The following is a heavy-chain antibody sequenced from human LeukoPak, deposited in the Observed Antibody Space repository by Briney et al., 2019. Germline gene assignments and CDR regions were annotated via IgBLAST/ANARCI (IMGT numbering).Heavy chain of an antibody. D-gene: IGHD6-19*01. J-gene: IGHJ4*02. V-gene: IGHV1-8*01. CDR3: ARGSRIAVAASLY. CDR2: MNPNSGNT. Sequence: ASVKVSCKASVYTFTSYDINWVRQATGEGLEWVGWMNPNSGNTGYAQKFQGRVTMTRNTSISTAYMELSGLRSEDTAAYYCARGSRIAVAASLYWGQGTLVTVSS. CDR1: VYTFTSYD.